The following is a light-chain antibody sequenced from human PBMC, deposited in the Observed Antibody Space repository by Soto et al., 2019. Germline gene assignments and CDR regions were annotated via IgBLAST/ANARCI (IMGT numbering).Light chain of an antibody. CDR1: SSNIGSNY. CDR3: DSWDNSLSVVL. V-gene: IGLV1-51*01. CDR2: DNN. J-gene: IGLJ2*01. Sequence: QSGLTQPPSVSAAPGQRVTISCSGSSSNIGSNYVSWYQQLPGAAPKLLIYDNNKRPSGIPDRFSGSTSGTSATLAIAGLQTGDEADYYCDSWDNSLSVVLFGGGTKVTVL.